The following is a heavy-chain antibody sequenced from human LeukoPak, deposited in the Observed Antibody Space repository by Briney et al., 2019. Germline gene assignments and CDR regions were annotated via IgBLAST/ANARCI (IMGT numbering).Heavy chain of an antibody. CDR3: ARVGTILAAGTIDY. V-gene: IGHV3-53*01. J-gene: IGHJ4*02. D-gene: IGHD6-13*01. CDR1: GFTVSSNY. Sequence: GGSLRLSCAASGFTVSSNYMSWVHQAPGKGLEWVSVIYSGGSTYYADSVKGRFTISRDNSKNTLYLQMNSLRAEDTAVYYCARVGTILAAGTIDYWGQGALVTVSS. CDR2: IYSGGST.